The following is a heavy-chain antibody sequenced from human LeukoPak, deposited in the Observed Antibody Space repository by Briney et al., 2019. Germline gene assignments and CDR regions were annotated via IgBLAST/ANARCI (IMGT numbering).Heavy chain of an antibody. Sequence: GGSLRLSCAASGFTVSSNYMSWVRQAPGKGLEWVSVIYSGGNTYYADSVKGRFTISRHNSKNTLYLQMDSLRAEDTAVYYCAASRYDILTGYYPLHYWGQETLVTVSS. J-gene: IGHJ4*02. CDR3: AASRYDILTGYYPLHY. V-gene: IGHV3-53*04. CDR2: IYSGGNT. D-gene: IGHD3-9*01. CDR1: GFTVSSNY.